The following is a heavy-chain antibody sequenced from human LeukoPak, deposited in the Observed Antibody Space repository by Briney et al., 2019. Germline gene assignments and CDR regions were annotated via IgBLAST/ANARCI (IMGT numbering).Heavy chain of an antibody. Sequence: ASVKVSCKASGYTFTGYYIHWVRQAPGQGLEWMGRINPNSGGTNSAQKFQGRVTMTRDTSISTAYMELSRLTSDDTAVYYCARDHGYSGYAPYYFDYWGQGTLVTVSS. J-gene: IGHJ4*02. D-gene: IGHD5-12*01. V-gene: IGHV1-2*06. CDR2: INPNSGGT. CDR3: ARDHGYSGYAPYYFDY. CDR1: GYTFTGYY.